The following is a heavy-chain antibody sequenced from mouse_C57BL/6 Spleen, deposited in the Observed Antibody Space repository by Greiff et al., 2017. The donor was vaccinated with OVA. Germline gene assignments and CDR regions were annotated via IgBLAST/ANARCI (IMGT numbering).Heavy chain of an antibody. Sequence: VQLQQPGAELVKPGASVKMSCKASGYTFTSYWITWVKQRPGQGLEWIGDIYPGSGSTNYNEKFKSKATLTVDTSSSTAYMQLSSLTSEDSAVYYCARRGGSSPYYFDYWGQGTTLTVSS. CDR3: ARRGGSSPYYFDY. V-gene: IGHV1-55*01. CDR1: GYTFTSYW. J-gene: IGHJ2*01. CDR2: IYPGSGST. D-gene: IGHD1-1*01.